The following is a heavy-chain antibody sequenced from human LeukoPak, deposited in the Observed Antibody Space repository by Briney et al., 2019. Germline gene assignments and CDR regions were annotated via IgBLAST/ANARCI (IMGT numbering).Heavy chain of an antibody. D-gene: IGHD3/OR15-3a*01. Sequence: SETLSLTCTVSGVSIGRSNSYWGWIRQPPGKGLEWIGSIYYSGNTYYNASLESQVSISIDTSKNQFSLRLTSVTAADTAVYYCARQTGSGLFILPGGQGTLVTVSS. J-gene: IGHJ4*02. V-gene: IGHV4-39*01. CDR2: IYYSGNT. CDR1: GVSIGRSNSY. CDR3: ARQTGSGLFILP.